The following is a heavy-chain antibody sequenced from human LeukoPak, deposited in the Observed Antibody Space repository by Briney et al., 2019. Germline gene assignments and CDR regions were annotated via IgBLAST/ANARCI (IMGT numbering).Heavy chain of an antibody. V-gene: IGHV4-34*01. J-gene: IGHJ4*02. CDR1: GGSFSGYY. CDR3: ASTSEYYYDSSGYQSPYYFDY. Sequence: PSETLSLTCAVYGGSFSGYYWSWIRQPPGKGLEWIGEINHSGSTNYNPSLKSRVTISVDTSKNQFSLKLSSVTAADTAVYYCASTSEYYYDSSGYQSPYYFDYWGQGTLVTVSS. D-gene: IGHD3-22*01. CDR2: INHSGST.